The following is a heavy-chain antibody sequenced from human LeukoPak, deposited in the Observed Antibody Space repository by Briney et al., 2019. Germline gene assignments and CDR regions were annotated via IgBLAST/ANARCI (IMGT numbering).Heavy chain of an antibody. CDR1: GGSFSGYY. CDR2: INHSGST. CDR3: ARGRDGYKNFDY. V-gene: IGHV4-34*01. Sequence: SETLSLTCAVYGGSFSGYYWSWIRQPPGKGLEWIGEINHSGSTNYNPSLKSRVTISVDTSKNQFSLRLSSVTAADTAVYYCARGRDGYKNFDYWGQGTLVTVSS. D-gene: IGHD5-24*01. J-gene: IGHJ4*02.